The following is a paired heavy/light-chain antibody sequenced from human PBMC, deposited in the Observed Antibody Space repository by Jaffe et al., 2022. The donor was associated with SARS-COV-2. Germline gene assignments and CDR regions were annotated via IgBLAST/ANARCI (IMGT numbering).Light chain of an antibody. CDR1: SSDVGRYNL. J-gene: IGLJ2*01. V-gene: IGLV2-23*01. CDR2: EGS. CDR3: CSYAGSVV. Sequence: QSALTQPASVSGSPGQSITISCTGSSSDVGRYNLVSWYQHHPGKAPKLMIYEGSKRPSGVSRRFSGSKSGNTASLTISGLQAEDEADYYCCSYAGSVVFGGGTKLTVL.
Heavy chain of an antibody. V-gene: IGHV1-69*02. CDR1: GDTFSTYT. Sequence: QVQLVQSGAEVKKPGSSVKVSCKASGDTFSTYTFSWVRQAPGQGLEWMGRIIPILRVANYAQKFEGRVTITADKSTSTVYMELSSLRSEDTAVYYCARGGACAGDCDYFDFWGQGTLVTVSS. J-gene: IGHJ4*02. CDR3: ARGGACAGDCDYFDF. D-gene: IGHD2-21*02. CDR2: IIPILRVA.